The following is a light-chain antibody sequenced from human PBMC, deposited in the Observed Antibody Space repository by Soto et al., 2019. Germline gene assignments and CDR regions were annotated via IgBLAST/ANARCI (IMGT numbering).Light chain of an antibody. CDR2: LNNDGSH. J-gene: IGLJ1*01. CDR3: QTWATGNQV. Sequence: QLVLTQSPSASASLGASVKLTCTLSSGHSSYAIAWHQQQPEKGPRYLMKLNNDGSHSKGDGIPDRFSGSSSGAERYLTISGLQSEDEADYYCQTWATGNQVFGTGTKLTVL. V-gene: IGLV4-69*01. CDR1: SGHSSYA.